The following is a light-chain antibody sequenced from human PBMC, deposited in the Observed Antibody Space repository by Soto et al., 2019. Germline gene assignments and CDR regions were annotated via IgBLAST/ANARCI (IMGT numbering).Light chain of an antibody. CDR2: GAS. J-gene: IGKJ1*01. CDR1: QSVDSAF. CDR3: QHYASSLT. Sequence: EIVLTQSPGSLSLSLGERATLSCRASQSVDSAFFAWYQQKPGQPPRLLMYGASRRATGIPDRFSGSGSGTDFTLTSSRLEPEDFAVYYCQHYASSLTFGQGTKVEI. V-gene: IGKV3-20*01.